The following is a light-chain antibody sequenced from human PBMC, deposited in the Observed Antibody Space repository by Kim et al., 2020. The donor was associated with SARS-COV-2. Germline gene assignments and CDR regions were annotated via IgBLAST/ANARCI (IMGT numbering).Light chain of an antibody. V-gene: IGLV2-14*03. CDR3: SSYTSSSTIVV. Sequence: SITISCTGTSSYVGSYNYVSCYQQHPGKAPTLMIYNFSNRPSGFSNRFSGSKSGNTASLTISGLQAEDEADYYCSSYTSSSTIVVFGGGTQLTVL. J-gene: IGLJ2*01. CDR1: SSYVGSYNY. CDR2: NFS.